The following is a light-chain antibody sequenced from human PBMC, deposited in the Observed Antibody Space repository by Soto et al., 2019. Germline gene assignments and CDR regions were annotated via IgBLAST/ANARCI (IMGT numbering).Light chain of an antibody. V-gene: IGKV3-15*01. CDR1: QSVSSN. CDR3: QQYNNWPRT. CDR2: GAS. J-gene: IGKJ1*01. Sequence: EIVMTQSPATLSVSPGERATLSCRASQSVSSNLAWYQKKPGQAPMLLIFGASTRATGIPARFSGSGSGPEFTLTIISLQSEDCAVYYFQQYNNWPRTFGQGTKVEIK.